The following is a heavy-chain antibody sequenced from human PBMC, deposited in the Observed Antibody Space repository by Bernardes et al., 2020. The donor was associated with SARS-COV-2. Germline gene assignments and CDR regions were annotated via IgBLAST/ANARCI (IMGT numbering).Heavy chain of an antibody. CDR3: ARGVKARRIDP. D-gene: IGHD6-6*01. V-gene: IGHV4-34*01. CDR2: INHSGST. CDR1: GGSFSGYY. J-gene: IGHJ5*02. Sequence: TLSLTCAVYGGSFSGYYWNWIRQPPGKVLEWIGEINHSGSTNYNPSLKSRVTISVDTSKNQFSLKLNSVTAADTAVYYCARGVKARRIDPWGQGTLVTVSS.